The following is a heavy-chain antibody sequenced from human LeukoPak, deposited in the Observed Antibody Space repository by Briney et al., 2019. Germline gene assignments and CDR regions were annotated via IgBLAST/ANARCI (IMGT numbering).Heavy chain of an antibody. CDR2: IYYSGST. CDR3: ARGGGRSWYGVGYNLKLDY. Sequence: KPSETLSLTCTVSGGSISSYYWSWIRQPPGKGLEWIGYIYYSGSTNYNPSLKSRVTISVDTSKNQFSLKLSSVTAADTAVYYCARGGGRSWYGVGYNLKLDYWGQGTLVTVSS. J-gene: IGHJ4*02. D-gene: IGHD6-13*01. CDR1: GGSISSYY. V-gene: IGHV4-59*01.